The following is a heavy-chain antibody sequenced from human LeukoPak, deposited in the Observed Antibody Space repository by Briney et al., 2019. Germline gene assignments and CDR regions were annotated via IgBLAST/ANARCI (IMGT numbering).Heavy chain of an antibody. D-gene: IGHD3-3*01. Sequence: GGSLRLSCAASGFTFSSYDMHWVRQAPGKGLEWVAVISYDGSNKYYADSVKGRFTISRDNSKNTLYLQMNSLRAEDTAVYYCAKGLSGYRYYYYGMDVWGQGTTVTVSS. CDR2: ISYDGSNK. CDR3: AKGLSGYRYYYYGMDV. J-gene: IGHJ6*02. V-gene: IGHV3-30*18. CDR1: GFTFSSYD.